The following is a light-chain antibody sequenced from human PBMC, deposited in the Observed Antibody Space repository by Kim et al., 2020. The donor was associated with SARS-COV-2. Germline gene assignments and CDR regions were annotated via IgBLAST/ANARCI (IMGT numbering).Light chain of an antibody. Sequence: ALGQTVRITCQGDSLRSYYASWYQQKPGQAPVLVIYGKNNRPSGIPDRVSGSSSGNTASLTITGAQAEDEADYYCNSRDSSGNHLVFGGGTKLTVL. J-gene: IGLJ2*01. CDR1: SLRSYY. V-gene: IGLV3-19*01. CDR3: NSRDSSGNHLV. CDR2: GKN.